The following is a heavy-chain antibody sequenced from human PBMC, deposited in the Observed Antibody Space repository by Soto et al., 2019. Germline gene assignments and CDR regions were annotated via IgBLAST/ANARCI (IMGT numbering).Heavy chain of an antibody. CDR2: ISAGGGAT. CDR1: GFTFSSYA. CDR3: AKLFSVYIWGSYLRYFDH. Sequence: EVQLLESGGGLVQPGGSLRLSCAASGFTFSSYAMSWVRQAPGKGLEWVSAISAGGGATYYADSVKGRFTISRDNSLNTLYLQMNSLRAEDTAVYYCAKLFSVYIWGSYLRYFDHWGQGTLVTVSS. J-gene: IGHJ4*02. D-gene: IGHD3-16*01. V-gene: IGHV3-23*01.